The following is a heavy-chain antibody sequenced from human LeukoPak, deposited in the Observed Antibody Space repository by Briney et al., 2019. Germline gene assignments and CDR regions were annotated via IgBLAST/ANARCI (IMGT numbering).Heavy chain of an antibody. CDR2: INPNSGGT. J-gene: IGHJ6*02. CDR1: GYTFTGYY. CDR3: ARDIVVVPAASNYYYYGMDV. Sequence: ASVKVSCKASGYTFTGYYMHWVRQAPGHGLEWMGWINPNSGGTNYAQKFQGWVTMTRNTSISTAYMELSRLRSDDTPVYYCARDIVVVPAASNYYYYGMDVWGQGTTVTVSS. V-gene: IGHV1-2*04. D-gene: IGHD2-2*01.